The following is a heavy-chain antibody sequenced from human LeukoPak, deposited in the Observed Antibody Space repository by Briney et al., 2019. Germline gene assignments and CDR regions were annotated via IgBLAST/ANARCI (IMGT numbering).Heavy chain of an antibody. CDR2: INHSGST. J-gene: IGHJ6*03. CDR1: GGSFSGYY. CDR3: ARVFDSGSQAYFYYMDV. Sequence: SETLSLTCAVYGGSFSGYYWSWIRQPPGEGLEWLGEINHSGSTNYNPSLKSRVTMSVDTSKNQFSLKVSSVTAADTAVYYCARVFDSGSQAYFYYMDVWGKGTTVTIFS. V-gene: IGHV4-34*01. D-gene: IGHD3-10*01.